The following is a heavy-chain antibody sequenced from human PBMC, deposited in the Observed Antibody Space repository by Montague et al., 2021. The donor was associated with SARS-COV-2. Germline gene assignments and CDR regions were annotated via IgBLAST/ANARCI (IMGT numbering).Heavy chain of an antibody. V-gene: IGHV2-5*02. Sequence: PALVKPTQTLTLTCVFSGFSLNTDGVGVAWIRRPPGKALEWLALIYWDGDQRYSPSLKTRVTITKDTSRNRVVLKMTNLDPVDTATYYCARRYDFYRAEAFDVWGQGTMVTVSS. CDR3: ARRYDFYRAEAFDV. D-gene: IGHD3-3*01. J-gene: IGHJ3*01. CDR2: IYWDGDQ. CDR1: GFSLNTDGVG.